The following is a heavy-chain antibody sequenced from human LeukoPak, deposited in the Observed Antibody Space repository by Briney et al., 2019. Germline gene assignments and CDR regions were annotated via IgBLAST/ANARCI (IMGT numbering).Heavy chain of an antibody. J-gene: IGHJ4*02. CDR3: ARIGYSSSSFDY. V-gene: IGHV3-7*01. D-gene: IGHD6-6*01. CDR2: IKTDGSVK. Sequence: PGGSQRLSCAASGFTFTSYWMGWVRHAAGKGLEWAANIKTDGSVKYYQDSVKGRFTISRDNAKNSLYLQVNSLRAEDTAVYHCARIGYSSSSFDYWGQGTLVIVSS. CDR1: GFTFTSYW.